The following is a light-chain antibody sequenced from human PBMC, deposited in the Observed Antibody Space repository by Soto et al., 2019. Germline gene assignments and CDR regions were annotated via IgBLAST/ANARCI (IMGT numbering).Light chain of an antibody. CDR2: EVS. CDR1: SSDVGGYNY. J-gene: IGLJ3*02. V-gene: IGLV2-14*01. Sequence: QSALTQPASVSGSPGQSITISCTGTSSDVGGYNYVSWYQHHPDKAPKLMIYEVSNRPSGVSNRFSGSKSGNTASLTISGLQAEDEADYYCSSPTSGSILGFGGGTKLTVL. CDR3: SSPTSGSILG.